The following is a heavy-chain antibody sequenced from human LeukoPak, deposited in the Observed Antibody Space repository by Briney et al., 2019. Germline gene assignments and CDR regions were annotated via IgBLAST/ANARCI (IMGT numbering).Heavy chain of an antibody. CDR3: ARSTSSANWFDP. V-gene: IGHV3-21*01. CDR1: GFTFSSYS. D-gene: IGHD2-2*01. J-gene: IGHJ5*02. Sequence: GGSLRLSCAASGFTFSSYSMNWVRQAPGKGLEWVSSICSSSSYIYYADSVKGRFTISRDNAKNSLYLQMNSLRAEDTAVYYCARSTSSANWFDPWGQGTLVTVSS. CDR2: ICSSSSYI.